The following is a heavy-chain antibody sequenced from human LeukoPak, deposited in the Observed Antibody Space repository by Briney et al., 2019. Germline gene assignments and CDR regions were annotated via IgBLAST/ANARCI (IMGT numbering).Heavy chain of an antibody. CDR3: ARHDFYSNYPHNWFDP. J-gene: IGHJ5*02. Sequence: PSETLSLTCAVSGYSISSGYYWGCIRQPPGKGLEWISSFYHSGNSYYNPSLKSRVSISIDTSKNQFSLKLSSVTAADTALYYCARHDFYSNYPHNWFDPWGQGTLVTVSS. CDR1: GYSISSGYY. D-gene: IGHD4-11*01. CDR2: FYHSGNS. V-gene: IGHV4-38-2*01.